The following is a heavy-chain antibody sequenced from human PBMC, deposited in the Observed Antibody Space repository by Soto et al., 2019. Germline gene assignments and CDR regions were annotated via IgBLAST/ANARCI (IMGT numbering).Heavy chain of an antibody. D-gene: IGHD6-13*01. J-gene: IGHJ6*03. CDR3: ARGISSWFYYYSMEV. V-gene: IGHV1-18*01. CDR1: GYTFTSYG. CDR2: ISAYNGNT. Sequence: ASVKVSCKASGYTFTSYGISWVRQAPGQGLEWMGWISAYNGNTNYAQKLQGRVTMTTDTSTSTAYMELRSLRSDDTAVYYCARGISSWFYYYSMEVWGKGTTVTVSS.